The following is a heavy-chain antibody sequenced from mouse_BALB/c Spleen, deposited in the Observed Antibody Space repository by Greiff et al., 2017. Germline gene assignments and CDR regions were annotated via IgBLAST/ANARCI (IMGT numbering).Heavy chain of an antibody. CDR2: IDPETGGT. D-gene: IGHD1-1*01. CDR1: GYTFTDYE. V-gene: IGHV1-15*01. J-gene: IGHJ3*01. Sequence: QVHVKQSGAELVRPGASVTLSCKASGYTFTDYEMHWVKQTPVHGLEWIGAIDPETGGTAYNQKFKGKATLTADKSSSTAYMELRSLTSEDSAVYYCTRPGSSSQFAYWGQGTLVTVSA. CDR3: TRPGSSSQFAY.